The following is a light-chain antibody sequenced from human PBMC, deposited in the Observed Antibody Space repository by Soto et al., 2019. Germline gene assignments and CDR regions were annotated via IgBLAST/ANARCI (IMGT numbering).Light chain of an antibody. CDR2: GAS. CDR3: QQFGSSPYT. CDR1: QSVSSNY. J-gene: IGKJ2*01. V-gene: IGKV3-20*01. Sequence: IVLTQSPGTLSLSPGERATLSCRASQSVSSNYLAWYQQKPGQAPRLLIYGASSRATGTPDRFSGSGSGTDFTLTISRLEPEDFAVYYCQQFGSSPYTFGQRTKLEIK.